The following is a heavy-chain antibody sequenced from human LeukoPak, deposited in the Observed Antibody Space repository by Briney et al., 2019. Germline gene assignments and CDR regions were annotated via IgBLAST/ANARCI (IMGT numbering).Heavy chain of an antibody. CDR1: GYTFASYG. CDR3: ARDTARITTPGGPDY. CDR2: IRAYNDNT. V-gene: IGHV1-18*01. J-gene: IGHJ4*02. D-gene: IGHD6-13*01. Sequence: ASVKVSCKASGYTFASYGISWVRQAPEQGREWMGWIRAYNDNTKYAQNPQGRVTLTTDTSTTTAYMQLTTLTSDDTALYYCARDTARITTPGGPDYWGQGTLVTVSS.